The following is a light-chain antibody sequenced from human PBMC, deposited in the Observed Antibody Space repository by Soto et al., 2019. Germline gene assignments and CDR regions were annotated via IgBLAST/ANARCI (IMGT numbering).Light chain of an antibody. CDR3: HHYGSSPQKT. CDR2: AAS. Sequence: ETVLTQSPGTLSLSPGERATLSCRASQSISSSYLAWYQQKPGQAPRLLIYAASSRATGIPDRFSGSGSETDFTLTISRLEPEDFAVYYCHHYGSSPQKTFGQGTKVDIK. CDR1: QSISSSY. J-gene: IGKJ1*01. V-gene: IGKV3-20*01.